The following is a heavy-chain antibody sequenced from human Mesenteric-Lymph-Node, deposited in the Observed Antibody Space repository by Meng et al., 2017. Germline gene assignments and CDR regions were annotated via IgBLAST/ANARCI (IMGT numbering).Heavy chain of an antibody. CDR3: ARAMIRYFDWLSWFDP. CDR1: GGSISSSSYY. Sequence: SETLSLTCTVSGGSISSSSYYWGWIRQPPGKGLEWIGSIYYSGSTYYNPSLKSRVTISVDTSKNQFSLKLSSVTAADTAVYYCARAMIRYFDWLSWFDPWGQGTLVTVSS. CDR2: IYYSGST. D-gene: IGHD3-9*01. J-gene: IGHJ5*02. V-gene: IGHV4-39*07.